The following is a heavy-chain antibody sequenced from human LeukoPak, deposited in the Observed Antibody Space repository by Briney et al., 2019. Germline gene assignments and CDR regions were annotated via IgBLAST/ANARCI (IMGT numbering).Heavy chain of an antibody. Sequence: GESLKISCKGSGYSFTSYWIGWARQMPGKGLEWMGIIYPGDSDTRYSPSFQGQVTISADKSISTAYLQWSSLKASDTAMYYCATRVSIAAAGNWFDPWGQGTLVTVSS. CDR1: GYSFTSYW. J-gene: IGHJ5*02. D-gene: IGHD6-13*01. V-gene: IGHV5-51*01. CDR2: IYPGDSDT. CDR3: ATRVSIAAAGNWFDP.